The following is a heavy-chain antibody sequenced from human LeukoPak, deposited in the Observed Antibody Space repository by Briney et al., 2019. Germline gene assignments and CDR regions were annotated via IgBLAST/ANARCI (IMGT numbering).Heavy chain of an antibody. J-gene: IGHJ4*02. V-gene: IGHV3-48*04. CDR3: ASVAVPFDY. Sequence: GGSLRLSCAASGFTFSSYSMNWVRQAPGKGLEWVSYISSSSSTIYYADSVKGRFTISRDNAKNSLYLQMNSLRAEDAAVYYCASVAVPFDYWGQGTLVTVSS. D-gene: IGHD6-19*01. CDR1: GFTFSSYS. CDR2: ISSSSSTI.